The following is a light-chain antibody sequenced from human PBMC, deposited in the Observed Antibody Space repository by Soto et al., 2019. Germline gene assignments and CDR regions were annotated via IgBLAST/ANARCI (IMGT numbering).Light chain of an antibody. V-gene: IGLV2-14*03. J-gene: IGLJ1*01. CDR3: SSYTSSSTLYV. CDR2: DVS. Sequence: QSVLTQPASVSGSPGQSITISCTGTSSDVGGYNSVSWYQQHPGKAPKLMIFDVSNRPSGVSNRFSGSKSGNTASLTISWIQAEDEADYYCSSYTSSSTLYVFGTGTKLTVL. CDR1: SSDVGGYNS.